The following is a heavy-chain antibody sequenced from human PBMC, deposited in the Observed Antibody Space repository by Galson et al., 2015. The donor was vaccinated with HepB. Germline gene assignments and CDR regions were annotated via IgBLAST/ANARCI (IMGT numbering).Heavy chain of an antibody. D-gene: IGHD2-21*01. CDR2: ISGSSSHI. CDR3: ARGVRGEFDS. CDR1: GFAFSSYT. Sequence: SLRLSCAASGFAFSSYTMSWVRQSPGKGLEWVSSISGSSSHIYYADSLKGRVTISRDNAKNLLYLQVSSLKAEDTALYYCARGVRGEFDSWGQGTLVTVSS. J-gene: IGHJ4*02. V-gene: IGHV3-21*01.